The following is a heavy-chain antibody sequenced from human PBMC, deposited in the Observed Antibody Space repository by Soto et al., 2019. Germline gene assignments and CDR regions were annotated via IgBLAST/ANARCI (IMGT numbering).Heavy chain of an antibody. CDR3: AKDKFSPPDYYDFWSDPKGYYGMDV. Sequence: EVQLLESGGGLVQPGGSLRLSCAASGFSFSSYAMSWVRQAPGKGLEWVSAISGSGGSTYYADSVKGRFTISRDNSKNTLYLQMNSLRAEDTAVYYCAKDKFSPPDYYDFWSDPKGYYGMDVWGQGTTVTVSS. V-gene: IGHV3-23*01. J-gene: IGHJ6*02. CDR2: ISGSGGST. D-gene: IGHD3-3*01. CDR1: GFSFSSYA.